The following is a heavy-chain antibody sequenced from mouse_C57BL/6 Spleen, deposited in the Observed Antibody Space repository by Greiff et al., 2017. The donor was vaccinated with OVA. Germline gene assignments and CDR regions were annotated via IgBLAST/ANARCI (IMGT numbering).Heavy chain of an antibody. J-gene: IGHJ1*03. V-gene: IGHV14-2*01. Sequence: VQLQQSGAELVKPGASVKLSCTASGFNIKDSYMPWVKQWTEQGLAWIGWIDPADGETTYAPKFQVKATITADTASNTSYRQLSSLTSEDTAVYYSARGITTVVDWYFDVWGTGTTVTVSS. CDR3: ARGITTVVDWYFDV. D-gene: IGHD1-1*01. CDR2: IDPADGET. CDR1: GFNIKDSY.